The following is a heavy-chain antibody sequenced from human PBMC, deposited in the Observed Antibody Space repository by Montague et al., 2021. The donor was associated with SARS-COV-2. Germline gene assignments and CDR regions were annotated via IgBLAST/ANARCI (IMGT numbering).Heavy chain of an antibody. CDR2: IYESDTT. V-gene: IGHV4-39*07. D-gene: IGHD6-19*01. CDR3: VTPGQTAVAVQFDY. Sequence: SETLSLTCTVSGGSIRSTTFYWGWIRQSPGKGLEWIGYIYESDTTYYNPSLKSRVAISLDTPDNQFSLKLTSLTVADTAIYYCVTPGQTAVAVQFDYWGLGTLVTVSS. J-gene: IGHJ4*02. CDR1: GGSIRSTTFY.